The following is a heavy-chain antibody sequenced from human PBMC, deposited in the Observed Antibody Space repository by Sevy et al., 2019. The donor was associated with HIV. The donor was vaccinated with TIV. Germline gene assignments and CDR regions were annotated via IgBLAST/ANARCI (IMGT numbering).Heavy chain of an antibody. Sequence: GGSLRLSCAASGFTFSSYSMNWVRQAPGKGLEWVSSISSSSSYIYYADSVKGRFSISRDNAKNSLYLQMNSLRAEDTAVYYCARDGSGSLDAFDIWGQGTMVTVSS. CDR3: ARDGSGSLDAFDI. J-gene: IGHJ3*02. CDR2: ISSSSSYI. V-gene: IGHV3-21*01. CDR1: GFTFSSYS. D-gene: IGHD3-10*01.